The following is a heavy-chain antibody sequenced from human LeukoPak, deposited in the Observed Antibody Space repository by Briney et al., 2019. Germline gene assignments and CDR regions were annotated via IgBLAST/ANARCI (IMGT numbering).Heavy chain of an antibody. CDR3: ANTDYYDSSGYLREYYFAY. J-gene: IGHJ4*02. Sequence: PGGSLRLSCAASGFTFRSYAMNWVRQAPGKGLEWVSGVSARDGSTYYADSVKGRFTISRDNSKDTLYLQMNTLRAEDTAVYYCANTDYYDSSGYLREYYFAYWGRGTLVTVSS. CDR1: GFTFRSYA. D-gene: IGHD3-22*01. CDR2: VSARDGST. V-gene: IGHV3-23*01.